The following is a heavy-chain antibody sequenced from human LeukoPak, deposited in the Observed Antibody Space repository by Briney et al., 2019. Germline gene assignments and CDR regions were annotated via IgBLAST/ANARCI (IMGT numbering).Heavy chain of an antibody. CDR3: AWDLSPEGFSSGWYYFDY. Sequence: GGSLRLSCAASGFTFSSYSMNWVRQAPGKGLEWVSSISSSSYIYYADSVKGRFTISRDNAKNSLYLQMNSLRAEDTAVYYCAWDLSPEGFSSGWYYFDYWGQGTLVTVSS. V-gene: IGHV3-21*01. J-gene: IGHJ4*02. CDR2: ISSSSYI. D-gene: IGHD6-19*01. CDR1: GFTFSSYS.